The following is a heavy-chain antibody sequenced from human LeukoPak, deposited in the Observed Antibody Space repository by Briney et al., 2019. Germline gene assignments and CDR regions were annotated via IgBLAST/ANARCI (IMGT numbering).Heavy chain of an antibody. D-gene: IGHD3-16*01. J-gene: IGHJ4*02. CDR3: ARARLRSEDFSTPYYFDF. CDR2: IYFNGDT. V-gene: IGHV4-31*03. Sequence: SETLSLTCSVSGAPIRSGGFYWSWLRQHPRRGLEWIGYIYFNGDTYYNPSLKSRVTISVDTSQNRFSLRVHSVTAADTAVYFCARARLRSEDFSTPYYFDFWGRGTLVTVSS. CDR1: GAPIRSGGFY.